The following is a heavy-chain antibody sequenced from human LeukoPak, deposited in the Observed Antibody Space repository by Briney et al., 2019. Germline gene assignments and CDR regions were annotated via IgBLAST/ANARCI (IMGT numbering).Heavy chain of an antibody. J-gene: IGHJ4*02. CDR2: IVVGSGNT. D-gene: IGHD1-1*01. V-gene: IGHV1-58*01. Sequence: GASVKVSCKASGFTFTSSAVQWVRQPRGQRLEWIGWIVVGSGNTNYAQKFQERVTITRDMSTSTAYMELSSLRSEDTAVYYCAAALEDWNVHTRVDYWGQGTLVTVSS. CDR1: GFTFTSSA. CDR3: AAALEDWNVHTRVDY.